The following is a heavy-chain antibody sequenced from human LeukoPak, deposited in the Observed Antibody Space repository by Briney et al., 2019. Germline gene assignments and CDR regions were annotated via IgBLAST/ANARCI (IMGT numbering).Heavy chain of an antibody. D-gene: IGHD6-19*01. CDR2: ISYDGSNK. CDR1: GFTFSSYG. Sequence: PGGSLRLSCAASGFTFSSYGMHWVRQAPGKGLEWVAVISYDGSNKYYADSVKGRFTISRDNSKNTLYLQMNSLRAEDTAVYYCAKAMAVAFDALDIWGQGTMVTVSS. CDR3: AKAMAVAFDALDI. V-gene: IGHV3-30*18. J-gene: IGHJ3*02.